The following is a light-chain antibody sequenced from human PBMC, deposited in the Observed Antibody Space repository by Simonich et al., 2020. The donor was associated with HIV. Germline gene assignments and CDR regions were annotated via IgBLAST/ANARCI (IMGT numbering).Light chain of an antibody. J-gene: IGKJ2*01. CDR2: GAS. CDR3: QQYNNWPPYT. Sequence: EIVLTQSPGTLSLSPGERATLSCRASQSVSNNFLAWYQQKPGQAPRLLIYGASSRATGIPDRFSGSGSGTEFTLTISSMQSEDFAVYYCQQYNNWPPYTFGQGTKLEIK. V-gene: IGKV3D-15*01. CDR1: QSVSNN.